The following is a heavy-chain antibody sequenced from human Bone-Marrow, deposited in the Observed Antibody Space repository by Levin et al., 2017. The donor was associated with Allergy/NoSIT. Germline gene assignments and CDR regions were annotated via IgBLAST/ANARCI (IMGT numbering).Heavy chain of an antibody. V-gene: IGHV4-31*03. CDR1: GGSITSGGYH. J-gene: IGHJ4*02. CDR2: ISYRGST. CDR3: AREDGYVFDY. D-gene: IGHD5-24*01. Sequence: SQTLSLTCTVSGGSITSGGYHWSWIRQHPGKGLEWIGYISYRGSTYYNPSLKSRVTLSIDTSKTQFSLKLNSLTAADTAVYFCAREDGYVFDYWGQGTLVTVSS.